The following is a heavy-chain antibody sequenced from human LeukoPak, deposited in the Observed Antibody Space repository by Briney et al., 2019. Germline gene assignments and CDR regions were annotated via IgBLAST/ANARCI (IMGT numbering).Heavy chain of an antibody. CDR3: ATTSKGSPSAFDI. D-gene: IGHD6-13*01. Sequence: PSETLSLTCTVSGGSISDYSWSWIRQPPGKGLEWVGNIYYSGSANHNPTLKSRVTISVDTSKYHCSLKLSSVTAADTAVYYCATTSKGSPSAFDIWGQPTMVTVSS. CDR1: GGSISDYS. V-gene: IGHV4-59*01. CDR2: IYYSGSA. J-gene: IGHJ3*02.